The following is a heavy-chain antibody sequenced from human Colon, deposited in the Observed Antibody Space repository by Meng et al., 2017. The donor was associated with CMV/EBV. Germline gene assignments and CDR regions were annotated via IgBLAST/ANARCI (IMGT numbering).Heavy chain of an antibody. CDR2: IRGHNGDK. V-gene: IGHV1-18*01. J-gene: IGHJ4*02. D-gene: IGHD3-16*01. Sequence: SCRASGDIYRNYAISWVRQAPGQGREWMGWIRGHNGDKNYAQKYQGRVTLTTDTSTNTAYMEMRSLRSDDTAMYYCARDDPGDPLDYWGQGTLVTVSS. CDR3: ARDDPGDPLDY. CDR1: GDIYRNYA.